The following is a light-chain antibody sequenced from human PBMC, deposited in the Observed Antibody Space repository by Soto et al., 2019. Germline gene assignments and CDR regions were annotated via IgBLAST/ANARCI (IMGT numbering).Light chain of an antibody. V-gene: IGKV2-28*01. Sequence: DIVMTQSPLSLPVTPGEPASISCSSSQSLLHSNGYTYLDWYLQKPGQSPQVLIYLGSNRASGVTDRFSGRGQGIDFTLKISRVEAEDVGVYYCLQALQSPYSFGQGT. J-gene: IGKJ2*03. CDR1: QSLLHSNGYTY. CDR2: LGS. CDR3: LQALQSPYS.